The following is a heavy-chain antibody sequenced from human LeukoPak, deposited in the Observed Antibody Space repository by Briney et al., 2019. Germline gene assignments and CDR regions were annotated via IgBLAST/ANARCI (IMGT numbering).Heavy chain of an antibody. Sequence: GGSLRLSCAASGFTFSSYSMNWVRQAPGKGLEWVSSISSSSSYMYYADSVKGRFTISRDNAKNSLYLQMNSLRAEDTAVYYCARAFGGADQFDYWGQGTLVTVSS. V-gene: IGHV3-21*01. D-gene: IGHD3-10*01. J-gene: IGHJ4*02. CDR2: ISSSSSYM. CDR1: GFTFSSYS. CDR3: ARAFGGADQFDY.